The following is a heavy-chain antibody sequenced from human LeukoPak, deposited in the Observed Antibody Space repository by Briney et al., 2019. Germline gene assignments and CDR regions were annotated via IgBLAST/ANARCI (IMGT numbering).Heavy chain of an antibody. CDR2: VKQDGSEK. CDR1: GFTFSSYW. CDR3: VLNWSGLH. V-gene: IGHV3-7*03. J-gene: IGHJ4*02. Sequence: PGGSLRLSCAASGFTFSSYWMVWVRQAPGKGLEWVANVKQDGSEKYYVDSVKGRFTISRDNAKNSLYLQMSSLRAEDTAVYYCVLNWSGLHWGQGTLVTVSS. D-gene: IGHD2-21*02.